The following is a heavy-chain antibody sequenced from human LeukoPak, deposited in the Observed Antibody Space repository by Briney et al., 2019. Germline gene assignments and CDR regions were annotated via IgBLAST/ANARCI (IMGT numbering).Heavy chain of an antibody. J-gene: IGHJ5*02. D-gene: IGHD6-13*01. Sequence: SETLSLTCTVSGGSISSYYWSWIRQPPGKGLEWIGYIYYSGSTNYNPSLKSRVTISVDTSKNQFSLKLSSVTAADTAVYYCARSLPLVGIAAAVNWFDPWGQGTLVTVSS. V-gene: IGHV4-59*08. CDR3: ARSLPLVGIAAAVNWFDP. CDR2: IYYSGST. CDR1: GGSISSYY.